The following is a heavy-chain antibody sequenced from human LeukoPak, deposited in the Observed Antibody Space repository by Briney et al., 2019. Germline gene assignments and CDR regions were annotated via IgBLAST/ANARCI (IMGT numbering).Heavy chain of an antibody. Sequence: SGGSLRLSCAASGFTFSSYSMNWVRQAPGKGLEWVSSISSSSSYIYYADSVKGRFTISRDNAKNSLYLQMNSLRADDTAVYYCARDNVATFDYWGQGTLVTVSS. CDR3: ARDNVATFDY. V-gene: IGHV3-21*01. J-gene: IGHJ4*02. CDR1: GFTFSSYS. CDR2: ISSSSSYI. D-gene: IGHD5-12*01.